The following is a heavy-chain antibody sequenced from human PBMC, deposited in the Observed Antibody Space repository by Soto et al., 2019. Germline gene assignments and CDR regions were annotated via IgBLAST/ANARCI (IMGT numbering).Heavy chain of an antibody. J-gene: IGHJ4*02. Sequence: QVQLVQSGAEVKKPGASVKVSCKASGYTFTSYGISWVRQAPGQGLEWMGWISTHNGNTNYAQKHQRRVTRTAATSTSTAYMELRSLRSGDTAVYYCARGPPSYYDSSGYYKYFDYWGQGTLVTVSS. D-gene: IGHD3-22*01. CDR2: ISTHNGNT. CDR1: GYTFTSYG. V-gene: IGHV1-18*01. CDR3: ARGPPSYYDSSGYYKYFDY.